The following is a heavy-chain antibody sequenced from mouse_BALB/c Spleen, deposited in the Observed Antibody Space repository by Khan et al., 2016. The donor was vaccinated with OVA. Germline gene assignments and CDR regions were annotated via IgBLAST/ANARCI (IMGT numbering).Heavy chain of an antibody. Sequence: QIQLVQSGPELKKPGETVKISCKASGYTFTNYGMNWVKQSPGKALKWMGWINTYTGEPTYADDFKGRFAFSLETSASTAYLQINNLKDEDTATYCGSRPPDFAYTLDHWGQGTSVTVSS. CDR2: INTYTGEP. V-gene: IGHV9-3-1*01. CDR3: SRPPDFAYTLDH. CDR1: GYTFTNYG. J-gene: IGHJ4*01.